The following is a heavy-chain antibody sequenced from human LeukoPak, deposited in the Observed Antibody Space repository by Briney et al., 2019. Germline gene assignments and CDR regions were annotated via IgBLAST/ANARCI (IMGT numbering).Heavy chain of an antibody. J-gene: IGHJ4*02. V-gene: IGHV5-51*01. CDR1: GYSFTSYW. CDR2: IYPGDSDT. D-gene: IGHD1-26*01. Sequence: GESLKISCKGSGYSFTSYWIGWVRQMPGKGLEWMGIIYPGDSDTRYSPSFQGQVTISADKSISTAYLQWSSLKASDTAMYYCARGPEDSGTYYGSRFDYWGQGTLVTVSS. CDR3: ARGPEDSGTYYGSRFDY.